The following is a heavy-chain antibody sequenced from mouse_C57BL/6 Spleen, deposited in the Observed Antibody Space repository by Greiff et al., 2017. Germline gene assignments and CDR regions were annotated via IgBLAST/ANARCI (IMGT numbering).Heavy chain of an antibody. CDR1: GYAFSSSW. V-gene: IGHV1-82*01. Sequence: VQLQQSGPELVKPGASVKISCKASGYAFSSSWMNWVKQRPGKGLEWIGRIYPGDGDTNYNGKFKGKATLTADKSSSTAYMQLSSLTSEDSAVYFCARNGVTTVDYWGQGTTLTVSS. CDR2: IYPGDGDT. CDR3: ARNGVTTVDY. J-gene: IGHJ2*01. D-gene: IGHD2-2*01.